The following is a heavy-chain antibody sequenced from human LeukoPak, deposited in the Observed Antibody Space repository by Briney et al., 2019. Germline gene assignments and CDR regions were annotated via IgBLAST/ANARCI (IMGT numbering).Heavy chain of an antibody. CDR1: GLTFSNYA. CDR3: AKDHEGGRWDYFDY. D-gene: IGHD3-16*01. V-gene: IGHV3-23*01. J-gene: IGHJ4*02. CDR2: ISSSGGST. Sequence: GGSLRLSCTASGLTFSNYAMSWVRQAPGKGLEWVSTISSSGGSTNYVDSVKDRFTISRDNSKNTLYLQMNSLRAEDTAVYYCAKDHEGGRWDYFDYWGQGTLVTVSS.